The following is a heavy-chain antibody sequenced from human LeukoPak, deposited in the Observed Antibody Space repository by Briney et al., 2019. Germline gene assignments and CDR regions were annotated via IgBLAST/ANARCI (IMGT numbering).Heavy chain of an antibody. V-gene: IGHV3-33*01. Sequence: GGSLRLSCAASGFTFSSYGMHWVRQAPGKGLEWVAVIWYDGSNKYYADSVKGRFTNSRDNSKNTLYLQMNSLRAEDTAVYYCARDQSGGQDEPWYYFDYWGQGTLVTVSS. CDR1: GFTFSSYG. D-gene: IGHD1-14*01. J-gene: IGHJ4*02. CDR3: ARDQSGGQDEPWYYFDY. CDR2: IWYDGSNK.